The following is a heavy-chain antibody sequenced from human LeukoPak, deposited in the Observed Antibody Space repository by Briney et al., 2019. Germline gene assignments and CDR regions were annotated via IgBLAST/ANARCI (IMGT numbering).Heavy chain of an antibody. Sequence: GGSLRLSCAASGFIFSTYWMAWVRQAPGKGLEWVAKIKEDGSEKYYVDSVSGRFTISRDNAKNSLYLQMNSLRAEDMAVYYCARDANRGGDFDCWGQGTLVTVSS. D-gene: IGHD3-10*01. CDR1: GFIFSTYW. CDR3: ARDANRGGDFDC. J-gene: IGHJ4*02. CDR2: IKEDGSEK. V-gene: IGHV3-7*05.